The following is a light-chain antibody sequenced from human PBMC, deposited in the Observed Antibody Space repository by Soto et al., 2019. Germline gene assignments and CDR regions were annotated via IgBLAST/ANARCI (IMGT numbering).Light chain of an antibody. V-gene: IGKV3-11*01. CDR2: DSS. CDR3: QKRSSWPLT. J-gene: IGKJ4*01. Sequence: EIVWTQVQATLSLSPGDGATRSCSASQSVSSYLAWYQKKRGQAPRLLIYDSSNRATGIHARFSGSGSGTDFSLLISRLEPEDFAVYYCQKRSSWPLTFGGGPKVEIK. CDR1: QSVSSY.